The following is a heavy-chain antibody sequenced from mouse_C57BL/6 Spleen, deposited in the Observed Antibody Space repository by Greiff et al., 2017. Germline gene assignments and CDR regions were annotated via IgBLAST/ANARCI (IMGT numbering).Heavy chain of an antibody. D-gene: IGHD2-5*01. CDR3: ARDLLYYSNYVGWFAY. CDR1: GFTFSSYA. V-gene: IGHV5-4*01. Sequence: EVQGVESGGGLVKPGGSLKLSCAASGFTFSSYAMSWVRQTPEKRLEWVATISDGGSYTYYPDNVKGRFTISRDNAKNNLYLQMSHLKSEDTAMYYCARDLLYYSNYVGWFAYWGQGTLVTVSA. J-gene: IGHJ3*01. CDR2: ISDGGSYT.